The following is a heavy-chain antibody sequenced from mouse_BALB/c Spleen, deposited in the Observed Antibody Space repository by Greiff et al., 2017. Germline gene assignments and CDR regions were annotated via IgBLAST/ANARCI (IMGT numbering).Heavy chain of an antibody. Sequence: EVKVEESGGGLVQPGGSMKLSCVASGFTFSSYWMSWVRQSPEKGLEWVAEIRLKSDNYATHYAESVKGKFTISRDDSKSRLYLQMNSLRAEDTGIYYCTSGFTTVGYWGQGTTLTVSS. J-gene: IGHJ2*01. D-gene: IGHD1-1*01. V-gene: IGHV6-6*02. CDR2: IRLKSDNYAT. CDR1: GFTFSSYW. CDR3: TSGFTTVGY.